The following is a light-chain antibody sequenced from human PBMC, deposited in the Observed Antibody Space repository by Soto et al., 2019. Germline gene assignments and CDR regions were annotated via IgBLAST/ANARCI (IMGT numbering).Light chain of an antibody. CDR1: QSISSW. V-gene: IGKV1-5*03. Sequence: DIQMTQSPSTLSTSVGDRVTITCRASQSISSWLAWYQHKPGKAPKLLIYKTSSLESGVPSRFSGSGSGTEFTLTISSLQPDAFATYYCQKYNSDPWTFGQGTKVEIK. CDR3: QKYNSDPWT. CDR2: KTS. J-gene: IGKJ1*01.